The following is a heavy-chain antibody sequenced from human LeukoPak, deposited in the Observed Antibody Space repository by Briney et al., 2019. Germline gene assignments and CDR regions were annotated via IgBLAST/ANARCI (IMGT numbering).Heavy chain of an antibody. CDR2: IYYSGST. V-gene: IGHV4-59*01. Sequence: SETLSLTCTVSGGSISSYYWSWIRQPPGKGLEWIGYIYYSGSTNYNPSLKSRVTISVDTSKNQFSLKLSSVTAADTAVYYCAREVWGSTFPDYWGQGTLVTVSS. D-gene: IGHD7-27*01. CDR3: AREVWGSTFPDY. CDR1: GGSISSYY. J-gene: IGHJ4*02.